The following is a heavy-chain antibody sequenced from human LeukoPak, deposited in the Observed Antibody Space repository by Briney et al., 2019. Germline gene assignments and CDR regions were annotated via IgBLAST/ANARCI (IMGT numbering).Heavy chain of an antibody. Sequence: SETLSLTCTVSGGSISSGGYYWSWIRQHPGTGLEWIGYIYYSGSTYYNPSLKSRVTISVDTSKNQFSLKLSSVTAADTAVYYCARVFPPDGYCFDYWGQGTLVTVSS. V-gene: IGHV4-31*03. CDR3: ARVFPPDGYCFDY. J-gene: IGHJ4*02. CDR1: GGSISSGGYY. CDR2: IYYSGST.